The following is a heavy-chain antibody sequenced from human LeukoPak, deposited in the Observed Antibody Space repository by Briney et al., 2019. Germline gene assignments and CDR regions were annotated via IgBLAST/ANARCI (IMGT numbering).Heavy chain of an antibody. CDR1: GGSISSSYW. J-gene: IGHJ5*02. CDR3: ARDYCTSTTCPNWFDP. V-gene: IGHV4-4*02. CDR2: IYHSGST. D-gene: IGHD2-2*01. Sequence: SETLSLTCAVSGGSISSSYWWSWIRQPPGKGLEWIGEIYHSGSTNYNLSLKSRVTISVDKSKNQFSLKLNSVAAADTAVYYCARDYCTSTTCPNWFDPWGQGTLVTVSS.